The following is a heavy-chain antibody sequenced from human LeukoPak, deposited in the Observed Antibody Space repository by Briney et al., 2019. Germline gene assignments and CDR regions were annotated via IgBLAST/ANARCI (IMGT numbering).Heavy chain of an antibody. CDR2: ISSSSSYT. CDR1: GFTFSDYY. J-gene: IGHJ4*02. CDR3: ARGPYSSGWYGWDY. D-gene: IGHD6-19*01. Sequence: GGSLRLSCAASGFTFSDYYMSWIRQAPGKGLEWVSYISSSSSYTNYADSVKGRFTISRDNAKNSLYLQMNSLRAEDTAVYYCARGPYSSGWYGWDYWGQGTLVTVSS. V-gene: IGHV3-11*06.